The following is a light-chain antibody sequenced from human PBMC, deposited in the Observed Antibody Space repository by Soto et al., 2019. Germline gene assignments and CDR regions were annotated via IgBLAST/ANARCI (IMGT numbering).Light chain of an antibody. CDR3: QQLNSYPRT. J-gene: IGKJ1*01. CDR2: AAS. V-gene: IGKV1-9*01. CDR1: HGIRSF. Sequence: DVQLTQSPSFLSASVGDRVTITCRASHGIRSFLAWYQQKPGKAPKLLIYAASTLQSGVPSSFSCSGSGTEFALPISSLQPEDFVTYYGQQLNSYPRTFGPGTQVEIK.